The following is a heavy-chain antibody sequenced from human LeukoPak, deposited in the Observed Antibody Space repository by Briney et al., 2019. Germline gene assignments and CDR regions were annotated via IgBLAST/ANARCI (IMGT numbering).Heavy chain of an antibody. CDR2: TYYSSKWYN. D-gene: IGHD3-9*01. J-gene: IGHJ4*02. V-gene: IGHV6-1*01. CDR3: AREDYDILTGYLLYDY. CDR1: GDSVSSNSAA. Sequence: SQTLSLTCAISGDSVSSNSAAWNWIRQSPSRGLEWLVRTYYSSKWYNDYAVSVKSRITINPDTSKNQFSLQLNSVTPEDTAVYYCAREDYDILTGYLLYDYWGQGTLVTVSS.